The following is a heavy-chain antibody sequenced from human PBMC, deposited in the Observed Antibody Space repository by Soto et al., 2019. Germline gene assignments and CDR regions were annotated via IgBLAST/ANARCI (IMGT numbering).Heavy chain of an antibody. V-gene: IGHV5-51*01. D-gene: IGHD1-1*01. CDR1: VYSFTTYW. Sequence: PGESLKIACKGSVYSFTTYWIGWVRQMPGKGLEWMGVIYPADSDTRYSPSFQGQVTFSADKSLSTAYLQWNSLKASDTARYYCARQRAWNDAFDFWGQGILVTVS. CDR3: ARQRAWNDAFDF. J-gene: IGHJ4*02. CDR2: IYPADSDT.